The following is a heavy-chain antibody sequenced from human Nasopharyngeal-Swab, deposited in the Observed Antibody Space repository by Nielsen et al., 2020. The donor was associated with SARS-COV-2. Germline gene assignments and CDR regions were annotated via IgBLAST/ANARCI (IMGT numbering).Heavy chain of an antibody. J-gene: IGHJ3*02. CDR2: IKQDGSEK. CDR3: HYVWGSYDNRDAFDI. CDR1: GFTFSSYG. V-gene: IGHV3-7*01. D-gene: IGHD3-16*01. Sequence: GESLKISCAASGFTFSSYGMHWVRQAPGKGLEWVANIKQDGSEKYYVDSVKGRFTISRDNAKNSLYLQMNSLRAEDTAVYYCHYVWGSYDNRDAFDIWGQGTMVTVSS.